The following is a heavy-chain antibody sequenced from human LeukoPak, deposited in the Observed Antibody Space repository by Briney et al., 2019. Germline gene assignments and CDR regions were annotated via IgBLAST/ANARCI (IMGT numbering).Heavy chain of an antibody. Sequence: GASVKVSCNASGYTFTGYYMHWVRQAPGQGLEWMGRINPNSGGTNYAQKFQGRLTMTRDTSISTAYMELSRLRSDDTAVYYCARYCSSTSCFEAPSASYYFDYWGQGTLVTVSS. CDR3: ARYCSSTSCFEAPSASYYFDY. D-gene: IGHD2-2*01. J-gene: IGHJ4*02. CDR1: GYTFTGYY. V-gene: IGHV1-2*06. CDR2: INPNSGGT.